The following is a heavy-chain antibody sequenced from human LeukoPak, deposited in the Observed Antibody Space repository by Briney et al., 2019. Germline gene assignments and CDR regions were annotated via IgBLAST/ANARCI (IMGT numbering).Heavy chain of an antibody. V-gene: IGHV4-39*01. CDR2: IYYSGST. Sequence: SETLSLTCTVSGGSISSSSYYCGWIRQPPGKGLEWIGSIYYSGSTYYNPSLKSRVTISVDTSKNQFSLKLSSVTAADTAVYYCTRLFCSGGSCYSGTIYYYYMDVWGKGTTVTVSS. CDR3: TRLFCSGGSCYSGTIYYYYMDV. D-gene: IGHD2-15*01. CDR1: GGSISSSSYY. J-gene: IGHJ6*03.